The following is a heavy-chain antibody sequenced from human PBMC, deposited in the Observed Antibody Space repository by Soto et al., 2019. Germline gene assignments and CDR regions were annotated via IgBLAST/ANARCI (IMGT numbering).Heavy chain of an antibody. D-gene: IGHD1-26*01. J-gene: IGHJ6*02. V-gene: IGHV6-1*01. CDR1: GDSVSSNSAA. Sequence: PSQTLSLTCAISGDSVSSNSAAWNWIRQSPSRGLEWLGRTYYRSKWYNDYAVSVKSRITINPDTSKNQFSLQLNSVTPEDTAVYYCARVKFKWELGTVRGYYYYGMDVWGQGTTVTV. CDR3: ARVKFKWELGTVRGYYYYGMDV. CDR2: TYYRSKWYN.